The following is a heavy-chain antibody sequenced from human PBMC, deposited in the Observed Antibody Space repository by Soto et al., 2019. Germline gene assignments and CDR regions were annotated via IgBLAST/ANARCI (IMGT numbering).Heavy chain of an antibody. Sequence: QVQLQESGPGLVEPSQTLSLTCSVSGGFISRGGYYWSWIRQFPGKGLEWIGYIHYRGITYYNPSLKSRGSISVDMSKNQFALNLTSVTAADTAVYYCAMCRDAFGFDSWGQGTLVTVSA. CDR2: IHYRGIT. V-gene: IGHV4-31*03. J-gene: IGHJ4*02. D-gene: IGHD2-2*01. CDR1: GGFISRGGYY. CDR3: AMCRDAFGFDS.